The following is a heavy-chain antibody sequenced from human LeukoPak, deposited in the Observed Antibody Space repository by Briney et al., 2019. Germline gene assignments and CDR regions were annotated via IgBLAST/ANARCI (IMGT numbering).Heavy chain of an antibody. D-gene: IGHD5-18*01. Sequence: GSSVKVSCKASGGTFSSYAISWVRQAPGQGLEWMGGIIPIFGTANYVQKFQGRVTITADESTRTAYMELSRLRSEDTAVYYCARASSDDTAMATPFAYWGQGTLVTVSS. CDR3: ARASSDDTAMATPFAY. J-gene: IGHJ4*02. V-gene: IGHV1-69*01. CDR1: GGTFSSYA. CDR2: IIPIFGTA.